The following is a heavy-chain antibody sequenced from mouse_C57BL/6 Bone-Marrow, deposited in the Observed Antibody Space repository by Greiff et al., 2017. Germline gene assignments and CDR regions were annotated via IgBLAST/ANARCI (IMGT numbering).Heavy chain of an antibody. CDR1: GFNFKDYY. D-gene: IGHD1-1*01. CDR3: AREDYYGSLDV. Sequence: VQLQQSGAELVKPGASVKLSCTASGFNFKDYYMHWVKQRTEQGLEWIGRIDPEDGDTKYAPKFQGKATITADKSSNTAYLQLSSLTSEDTAGYYCAREDYYGSLDVWGTGTTVTVTS. CDR2: IDPEDGDT. V-gene: IGHV14-2*01. J-gene: IGHJ1*03.